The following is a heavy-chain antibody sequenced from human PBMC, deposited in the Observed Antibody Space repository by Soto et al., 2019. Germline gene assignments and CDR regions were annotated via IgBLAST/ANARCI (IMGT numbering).Heavy chain of an antibody. CDR3: AKAVDIVVVVAASLDYYYGMDV. V-gene: IGHV3-30*18. D-gene: IGHD2-15*01. CDR2: ISYDGSNK. Sequence: GGSLRLSCAASGFTFSSYGMHWVRQAPGKGLEWVAVISYDGSNKYYADSVKGRFTISRDNSKNTLYLQMNSLRAEDTAVYYCAKAVDIVVVVAASLDYYYGMDVWGQGTTVTVSS. CDR1: GFTFSSYG. J-gene: IGHJ6*02.